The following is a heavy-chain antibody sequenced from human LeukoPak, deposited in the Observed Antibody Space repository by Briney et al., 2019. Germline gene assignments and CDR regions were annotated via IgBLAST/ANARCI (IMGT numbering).Heavy chain of an antibody. CDR3: AKVPAVAGRLYYFDY. V-gene: IGHV3-23*01. Sequence: GSLRLSCAASGFTFSSYAMSWVRPAPGKGLEWVSAISGSGGSTYYADSVKGRFTISRDNSKNTLYLQMNSLRAEDTAVYYCAKVPAVAGRLYYFDYWGQGTLVTVSS. D-gene: IGHD6-19*01. J-gene: IGHJ4*02. CDR1: GFTFSSYA. CDR2: ISGSGGST.